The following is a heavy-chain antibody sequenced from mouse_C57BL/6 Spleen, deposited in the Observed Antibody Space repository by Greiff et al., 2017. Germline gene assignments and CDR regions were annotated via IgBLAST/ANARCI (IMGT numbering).Heavy chain of an antibody. J-gene: IGHJ4*01. V-gene: IGHV1-80*01. D-gene: IGHD1-1*01. CDR2: IYPGDGDT. Sequence: QVHVKQSGAELVKPGASVKISCKASGYAFSSYWMNWVKQRPGKGLEWIGQIYPGDGDTNYNGKFKGKATLTADKSSSTAYMQLSSLTSEDSAVYVCAVSHYGSSYRGARDYWGQGTSVTVSS. CDR3: AVSHYGSSYRGARDY. CDR1: GYAFSSYW.